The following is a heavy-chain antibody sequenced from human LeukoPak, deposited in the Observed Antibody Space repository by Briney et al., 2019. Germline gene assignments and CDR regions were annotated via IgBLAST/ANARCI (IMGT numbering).Heavy chain of an antibody. Sequence: GGSLRLSCAASAFTFSSYEMNWVRQAPGKGLEWVSYIGSSGSTIYYADSVKGRFTISRDNAKNSLYLQMNSLRAEDTAVYYCARDWGSGWTLFDYWGQGTLVTVSS. V-gene: IGHV3-48*03. CDR1: AFTFSSYE. J-gene: IGHJ4*02. CDR2: IGSSGSTI. D-gene: IGHD6-19*01. CDR3: ARDWGSGWTLFDY.